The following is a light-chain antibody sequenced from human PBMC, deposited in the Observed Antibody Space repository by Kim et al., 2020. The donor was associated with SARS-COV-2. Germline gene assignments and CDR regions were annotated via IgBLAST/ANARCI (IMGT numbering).Light chain of an antibody. CDR2: AAS. J-gene: IGKJ1*01. Sequence: ASLGDRVTLTCRASQDIKNSVALYQHKPGSVPQVLIYAASTLHSGVPSRFSRSGSGTFFTLTINSLQSDDGATYFCQNYNIVPRMFGQGTKVDIK. CDR1: QDIKNS. V-gene: IGKV1-27*01. CDR3: QNYNIVPRM.